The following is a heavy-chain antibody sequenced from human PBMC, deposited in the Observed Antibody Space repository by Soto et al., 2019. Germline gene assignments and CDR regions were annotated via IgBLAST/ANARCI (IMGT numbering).Heavy chain of an antibody. CDR1: GYTFTSYG. D-gene: IGHD3-16*01. Sequence: ASVKVSCKTSGYTFTSYGISWVRQAPGQGLEWMGWISAYNGNTNYAQKLQDRVTMTTDTSTTTAYMKLRSLRSDDTAVYYCAREGVRPYYYYTMDVWGQGTTVTVSS. CDR2: ISAYNGNT. J-gene: IGHJ6*02. CDR3: AREGVRPYYYYTMDV. V-gene: IGHV1-18*01.